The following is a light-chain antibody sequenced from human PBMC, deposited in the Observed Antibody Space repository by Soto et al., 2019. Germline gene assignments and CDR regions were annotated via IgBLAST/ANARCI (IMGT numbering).Light chain of an antibody. CDR1: ESIRTW. Sequence: DIQRLQSPSTLSASIGDRVTITCRASESIRTWLAWYQHKPGKAPKFLIYDASSLESGVPSRFSGSGSGTEFTLTISNLQPDDFATYFCQQYNNYPRTFGQGTKVDI. J-gene: IGKJ1*01. V-gene: IGKV1-5*01. CDR2: DAS. CDR3: QQYNNYPRT.